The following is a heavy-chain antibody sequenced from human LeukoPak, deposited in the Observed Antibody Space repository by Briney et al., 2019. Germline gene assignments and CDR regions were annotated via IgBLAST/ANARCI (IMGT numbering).Heavy chain of an antibody. CDR2: ISAYNGNT. D-gene: IGHD3-10*01. J-gene: IGHJ4*02. CDR3: ARGSAMVRGPYDFDY. CDR1: GYTFTSYG. V-gene: IGHV1-18*01. Sequence: ASVKVSCKASGYTFTSYGISWVRQAPGQGLEWMGWISAYNGNTNYAQKLQGRVTMTTDTSTSTAYMELRSLRSDDTAVYYCARGSAMVRGPYDFDYWGQGTLVTVSS.